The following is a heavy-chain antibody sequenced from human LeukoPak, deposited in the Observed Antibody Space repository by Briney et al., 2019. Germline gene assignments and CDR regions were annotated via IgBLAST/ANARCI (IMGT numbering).Heavy chain of an antibody. V-gene: IGHV3-21*01. Sequence: GGSLRLSCAASGFTFSSYSMNWVRQAPGKGLEWVSSITSSSSYIYYADSVRGRFTISRDNAKNSLYLQMNSLRAEDTAVYSCARGADGVSSNSRGWFDPWGQGTMVTVSS. D-gene: IGHD2-15*01. CDR2: ITSSSSYI. CDR1: GFTFSSYS. J-gene: IGHJ3*01. CDR3: ARGADGVSSNSRGWFDP.